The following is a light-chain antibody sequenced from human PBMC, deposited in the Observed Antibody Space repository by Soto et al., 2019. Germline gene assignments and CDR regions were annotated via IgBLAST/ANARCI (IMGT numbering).Light chain of an antibody. J-gene: IGLJ3*02. Sequence: QSVLTQPPSVSGSPGQSVTISCTGTTSDVGGYNHVSWYQQHPGKAPKLMIYDVTKWPSGVPDRFSGSKSGNTASLTISGLRAEDEADYYCCSSAGSYSVVFGGGTKLTVL. CDR3: CSSAGSYSVV. V-gene: IGLV2-11*01. CDR1: TSDVGGYNH. CDR2: DVT.